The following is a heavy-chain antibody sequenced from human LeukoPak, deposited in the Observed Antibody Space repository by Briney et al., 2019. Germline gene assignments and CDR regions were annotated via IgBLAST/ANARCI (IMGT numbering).Heavy chain of an antibody. D-gene: IGHD6-13*01. J-gene: IGHJ5*02. CDR3: AKSSPGIAAAGEGYWFDP. V-gene: IGHV3-23*01. CDR1: GFTFSSYA. Sequence: PGGSLRLSCAASGFTFSSYAMSWVRQAPGKGLEWVSAISGSGGNTYYADSVKGRFTISRDNSKNTLYLQMNSLRAEDTAVYYCAKSSPGIAAAGEGYWFDPWGQGTLVTVSS. CDR2: ISGSGGNT.